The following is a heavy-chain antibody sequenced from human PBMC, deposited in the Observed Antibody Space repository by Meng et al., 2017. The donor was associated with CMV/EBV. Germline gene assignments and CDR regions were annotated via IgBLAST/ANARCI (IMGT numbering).Heavy chain of an antibody. D-gene: IGHD3-10*01. CDR1: GGSISSGDYY. V-gene: IGHV4-30-4*08. CDR3: ARGFTGVLLWFGESLGWFDP. Sequence: VQLTVSGPGLVKPSQPLSLTGTFSGGSISSGDYYWSWIRQPPGKGLEWIGYIYYSGSTYYDPSLKSRVTISVDTSKNQFSLKLSSVTAADTAVYYCARGFTGVLLWFGESLGWFDPWGQGTLVTVSS. J-gene: IGHJ5*02. CDR2: IYYSGST.